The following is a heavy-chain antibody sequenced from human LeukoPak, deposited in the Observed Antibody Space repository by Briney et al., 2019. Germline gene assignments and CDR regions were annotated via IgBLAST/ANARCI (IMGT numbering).Heavy chain of an antibody. V-gene: IGHV1-2*02. D-gene: IGHD3-3*01. Sequence: GASVKVSCKASGYTFTGYYMHWVRQAPGQGLEWMGWIYPNSGGTNYAQKFQGRVTMTRDTSISTAYMELSRLRSDDTAVYYCARDRSVEDFWSGYDYFDYWGQGTLVTVSS. CDR1: GYTFTGYY. CDR3: ARDRSVEDFWSGYDYFDY. J-gene: IGHJ4*02. CDR2: IYPNSGGT.